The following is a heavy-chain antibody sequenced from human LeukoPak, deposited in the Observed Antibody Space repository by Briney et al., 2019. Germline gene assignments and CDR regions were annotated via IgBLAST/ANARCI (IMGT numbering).Heavy chain of an antibody. D-gene: IGHD6-19*01. CDR1: GGSISSYY. J-gene: IGHJ4*02. CDR2: INYSGST. Sequence: PSETLSLTCTVSGGSISSYYWSWIRQPPGKGLEWIGYINYSGSTNYNPSLKSRVTISVDTSKNQFSLRLTSVTAADTAMYYCARVNGYSSGWYSVDYWGQGTLVTVSS. CDR3: ARVNGYSSGWYSVDY. V-gene: IGHV4-59*08.